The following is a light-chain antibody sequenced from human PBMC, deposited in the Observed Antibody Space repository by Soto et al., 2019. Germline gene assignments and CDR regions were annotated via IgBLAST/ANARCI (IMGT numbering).Light chain of an antibody. J-gene: IGLJ2*01. CDR3: CSYASGSTLV. Sequence: QSALTQPASVSGSPGQSITISCTGASSDVGSSNLVSWYQHHPGKAPKLLIYEVTKRPSGVSYRFSASKSANTASLTISGLQAEDEADYYCCSYASGSTLVFGGGTKLTVL. CDR1: SSDVGSSNL. CDR2: EVT. V-gene: IGLV2-23*02.